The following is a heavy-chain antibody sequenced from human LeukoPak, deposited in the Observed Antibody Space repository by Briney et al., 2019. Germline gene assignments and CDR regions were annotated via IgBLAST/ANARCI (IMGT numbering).Heavy chain of an antibody. CDR1: GGTLSSYA. CDR2: IIPIFGTA. Sequence: GASVKVSCKASGGTLSSYAISWVRQAPGQGLEWMGGIIPIFGTANYAQKFQGRVTITADKSTSTAYMELSSLRSEDTAVYYCAGSHERFDWLLSGTKRMGYYYYYMDVWGKGTTVTVSS. CDR3: AGSHERFDWLLSGTKRMGYYYYYMDV. V-gene: IGHV1-69*06. J-gene: IGHJ6*03. D-gene: IGHD3-9*01.